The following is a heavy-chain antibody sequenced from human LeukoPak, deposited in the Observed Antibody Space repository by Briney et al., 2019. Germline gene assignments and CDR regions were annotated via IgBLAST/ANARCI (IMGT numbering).Heavy chain of an antibody. Sequence: GGSLRLSCAAFGFTFDDYGMSWVRQAPGKGLEWVSGLNWNGGSTGYADSVKGRFSISRGNAKNSLYLQMNSLRAEDTALYYCARDGLDWNDLFDYWGQGTLVTVSS. CDR3: ARDGLDWNDLFDY. V-gene: IGHV3-20*04. CDR2: LNWNGGST. J-gene: IGHJ4*02. D-gene: IGHD1-1*01. CDR1: GFTFDDYG.